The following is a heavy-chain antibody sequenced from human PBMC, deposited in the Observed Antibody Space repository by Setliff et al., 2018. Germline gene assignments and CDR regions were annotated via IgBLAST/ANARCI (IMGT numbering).Heavy chain of an antibody. D-gene: IGHD3-22*01. V-gene: IGHV1-69*05. CDR3: VREGVDSRSSTDYRYYMDV. CDR1: GGTFSSYG. CDR2: TIPMFGTT. J-gene: IGHJ6*03. Sequence: ASVKVSCKASGGTFSSYGISWVRQAPGQGLEWMGGTIPMFGTTDYARKFQGRVTIITDESTSTAYMQLSSLGSEDTAVYYCVREGVDSRSSTDYRYYMDVWGKGTTVTVAS.